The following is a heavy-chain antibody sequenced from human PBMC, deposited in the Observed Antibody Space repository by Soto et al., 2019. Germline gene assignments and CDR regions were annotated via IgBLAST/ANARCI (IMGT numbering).Heavy chain of an antibody. V-gene: IGHV4-34*01. CDR1: TGSFTGHF. D-gene: IGHD2-15*01. Sequence: SETLSLTCAVNTGSFTGHFWGWIRQPPGKGLEWIGEINPTRGTNYNPSLKSRVAISIEMSTNQFSLTLSSVTAADTAVYYCARLSNYCSGGSCYRHFWGQGILVTVSS. J-gene: IGHJ4*02. CDR2: INPTRGT. CDR3: ARLSNYCSGGSCYRHF.